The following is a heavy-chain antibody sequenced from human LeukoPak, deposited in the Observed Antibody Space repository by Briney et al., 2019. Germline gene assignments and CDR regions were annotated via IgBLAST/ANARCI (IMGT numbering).Heavy chain of an antibody. CDR3: ARDQAVVTHWYFDL. CDR1: GASMSSYY. J-gene: IGHJ2*01. D-gene: IGHD4-23*01. CDR2: IYYSGST. Sequence: SETLSLTCTVSGASMSSYYWSWIRQPPGKGLEWIGYIYYSGSTYYNPSLKSRVTISVDTSKNQFSLKLSSVTAADTAVYYCARDQAVVTHWYFDLWGRGTLVTVSS. V-gene: IGHV4-59*06.